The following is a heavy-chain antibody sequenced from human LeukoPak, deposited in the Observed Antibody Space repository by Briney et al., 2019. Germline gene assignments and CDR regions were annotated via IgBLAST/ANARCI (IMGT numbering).Heavy chain of an antibody. Sequence: GASVKVSCKASGYTFTSYYMHWVRQAPGQGLEWMGWINPNNGDTNYAQKFQGRVTMTRDTSTSTVYMELSSLRSEDTAVYYCARDAYYYGSGATGSCGYWGQGTLVTVSS. V-gene: IGHV1-2*02. CDR2: INPNNGDT. D-gene: IGHD3-10*01. CDR3: ARDAYYYGSGATGSCGY. CDR1: GYTFTSYY. J-gene: IGHJ4*02.